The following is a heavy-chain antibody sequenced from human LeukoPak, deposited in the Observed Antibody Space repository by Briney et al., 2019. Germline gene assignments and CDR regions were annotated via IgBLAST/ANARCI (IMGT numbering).Heavy chain of an antibody. J-gene: IGHJ3*02. Sequence: GGSLGLSCAASGFTFSDYYMSWIRQAPGKGLEWVSYISSSGSTIYYADSVKGRFTISRDNAKNSLYLQMNSLRAEDTAVYYCAKDLMGSSAFDIWGQGTMVTVSS. CDR1: GFTFSDYY. D-gene: IGHD1-26*01. V-gene: IGHV3-11*04. CDR2: ISSSGSTI. CDR3: AKDLMGSSAFDI.